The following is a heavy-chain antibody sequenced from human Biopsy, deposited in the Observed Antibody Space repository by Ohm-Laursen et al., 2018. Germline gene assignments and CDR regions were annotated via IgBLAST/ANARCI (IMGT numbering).Heavy chain of an antibody. D-gene: IGHD1-14*01. V-gene: IGHV4-31*03. CDR1: GDSISSDYY. Sequence: SQTLSLTCTVSGDSISSDYYWTWIRQVPGEGLEWIAYMRHSGPTYTYYNPSLKSRVAISVEVSKDQFSLKVSSVTAADTAVYFCTRKPNSLYYFDHWGQGTLVTVSS. CDR2: MRHSGPT. J-gene: IGHJ4*02. CDR3: TRKPNSLYYFDH.